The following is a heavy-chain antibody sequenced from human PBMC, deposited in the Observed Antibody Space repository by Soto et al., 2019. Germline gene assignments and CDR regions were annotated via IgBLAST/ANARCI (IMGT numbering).Heavy chain of an antibody. CDR1: GGTFSTYS. D-gene: IGHD2-21*01. CDR3: AIGSWSGEVFDI. J-gene: IGHJ3*02. Sequence: QVQLVQSGAEVKKPGSSVKVSCKDSGGTFSTYSMFWVRQAPGQGLEWMGRIIPMLGVRNYAQRFQDRVTXXAXQSTATVHMELSSLRSEDTALYYGAIGSWSGEVFDIWGQGTMVTVSS. V-gene: IGHV1-69*02. CDR2: IIPMLGVR.